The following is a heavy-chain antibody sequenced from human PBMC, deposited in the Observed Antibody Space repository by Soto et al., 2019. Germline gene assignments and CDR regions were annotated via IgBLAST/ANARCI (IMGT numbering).Heavy chain of an antibody. Sequence: GSLRLSCVASGFSFDKYAMAWVRQAPGKGLEWVSHVAAGGGHTYYAESVKGRFTISRDNSKNTLFLQINTLRADDTAIYFCARRTSFLGAFDYWGQGVLVTV. CDR3: ARRTSFLGAFDY. CDR2: VAAGGGHT. J-gene: IGHJ4*02. CDR1: GFSFDKYA. D-gene: IGHD3-16*02. V-gene: IGHV3-23*01.